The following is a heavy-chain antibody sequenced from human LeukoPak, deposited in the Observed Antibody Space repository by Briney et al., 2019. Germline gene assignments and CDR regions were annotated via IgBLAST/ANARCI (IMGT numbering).Heavy chain of an antibody. V-gene: IGHV4-4*07. J-gene: IGHJ4*02. CDR1: GGSISSYY. CDR3: ARDRYCSGGSCYVDY. CDR2: IYTSGST. Sequence: SETLSLTCTVSGGSISSYYWSWIRQPAGTGLEWIGRIYTSGSTNYNPSLKSRVTMSVDTSKNQFSLMLSSVTAADTAVYYCARDRYCSGGSCYVDYWGQGTLVTVSS. D-gene: IGHD2-15*01.